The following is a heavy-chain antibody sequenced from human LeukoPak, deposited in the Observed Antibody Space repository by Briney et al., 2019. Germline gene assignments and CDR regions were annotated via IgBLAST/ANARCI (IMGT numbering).Heavy chain of an antibody. CDR3: ARDRGGSHSYYYYGMDV. V-gene: IGHV1-18*01. J-gene: IGHJ6*02. CDR1: GYTFTNFG. Sequence: ASVTVSCKAFGYTFTNFGISWVRLAPGQGLEWMGWISAYIGRRNYAQILQGRVAMTTDISTNTAYMELRSLRSDDTAVYYCARDRGGSHSYYYYGMDVWGQGTTVTVSS. D-gene: IGHD1-26*01. CDR2: ISAYIGRR.